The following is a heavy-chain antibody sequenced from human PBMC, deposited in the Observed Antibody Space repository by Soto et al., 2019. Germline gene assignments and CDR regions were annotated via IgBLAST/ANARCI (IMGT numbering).Heavy chain of an antibody. D-gene: IGHD6-19*01. CDR3: ARGVSSGWCDY. Sequence: QVQLVQSGAEVKKPWSSVKVSCRASGGTFSGYGFIWVRQSPGQGLEWMGGIIASFGTPYYAQKFQGRVTISADESTSTAYMEVSSLRREDTAVYFCARGVSSGWCDYGGQGPLVTVSS. J-gene: IGHJ4*02. CDR1: GGTFSGYG. V-gene: IGHV1-69*01. CDR2: IIASFGTP.